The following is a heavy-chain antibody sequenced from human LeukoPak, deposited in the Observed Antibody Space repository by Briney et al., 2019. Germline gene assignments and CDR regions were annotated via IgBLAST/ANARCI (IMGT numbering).Heavy chain of an antibody. CDR1: GGSINSPY. J-gene: IGHJ4*02. V-gene: IGHV4-59*08. Sequence: PSETLSLTCAVSGGSINSPYWGWIRQPPGKGLQWIGDIYYTGKINYNPSLKSRVTITLDTSKDHLSLNLTSVLAADTAIYYCVRRDTGWNYFDYWGQGILVTVSS. D-gene: IGHD6-19*01. CDR2: IYYTGKI. CDR3: VRRDTGWNYFDY.